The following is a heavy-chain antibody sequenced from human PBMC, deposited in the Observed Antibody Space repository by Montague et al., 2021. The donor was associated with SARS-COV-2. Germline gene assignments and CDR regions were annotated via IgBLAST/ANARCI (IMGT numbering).Heavy chain of an antibody. CDR3: ASPKEGSGYYRPFDY. D-gene: IGHD3-22*01. CDR1: GASVTSTNW. CDR2: IYHTGNT. Sequence: SETLSLTCGVSGASVTSTNWWCWVRQPTGKGLEWIGEIYHTGNTNYSPFLKRRAYISLDTSKNQLSLMLTSVTAADTAVYYCASPKEGSGYYRPFDYWGQGILVTVSS. V-gene: IGHV4-4*02. J-gene: IGHJ4*02.